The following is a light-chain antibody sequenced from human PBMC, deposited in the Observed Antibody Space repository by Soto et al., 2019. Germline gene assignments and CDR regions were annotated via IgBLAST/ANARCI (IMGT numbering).Light chain of an antibody. J-gene: IGLJ2*01. CDR1: SSNIGSNT. CDR3: AAWDDSLDGHVV. V-gene: IGLV1-44*01. CDR2: SNN. Sequence: QSVLTQPPSASGTPGQRVTISCSGSSSNIGSNTVNWYQKLPGTAPELLIYSNNQRPSGVPDRFSGSKSGTSASLAISGLQSEDEADYYCAAWDDSLDGHVVFGGGTKVTVL.